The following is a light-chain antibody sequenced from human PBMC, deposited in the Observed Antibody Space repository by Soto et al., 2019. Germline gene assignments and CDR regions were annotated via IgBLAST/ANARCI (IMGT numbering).Light chain of an antibody. J-gene: IGKJ1*01. CDR1: QSVRSTY. CDR2: DAS. V-gene: IGKV3-20*01. Sequence: EIVLTQSPGTLSLSPGERATLSCRASQSVRSTYLAWYQQKPGQAPRLLISDASTRATGIPARFSGSGSGTEFTLTISSLQSEDSAVYYCQQYGNSRTFGQGTKVDIK. CDR3: QQYGNSRT.